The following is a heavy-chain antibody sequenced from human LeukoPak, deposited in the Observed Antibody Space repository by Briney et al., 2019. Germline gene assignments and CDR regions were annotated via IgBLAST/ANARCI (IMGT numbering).Heavy chain of an antibody. CDR2: IDPSGDSR. V-gene: IGHV1-46*01. CDR3: ARDKWARDGYNYRAFDI. Sequence: ASVKVSCKASGYTFSSYYMHWVQQAPGQGLEWMGIIDPSGDSRSYAQKFQDRVTMTRDTSTSTVYMELSSLRSEDTAVYYCARDKWARDGYNYRAFDIWGQGTMVTVSS. J-gene: IGHJ3*02. D-gene: IGHD5-24*01. CDR1: GYTFSSYY.